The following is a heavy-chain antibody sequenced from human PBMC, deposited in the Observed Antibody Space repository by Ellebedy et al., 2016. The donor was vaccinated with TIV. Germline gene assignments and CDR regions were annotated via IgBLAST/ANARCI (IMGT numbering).Heavy chain of an antibody. CDR3: ARGRQMAITRGYFDY. CDR1: GGSISSSSYY. CDR2: IYYSGST. Sequence: SETLSLTCTVSGGSISSSSYYWGWIRQPPGKGLEWIGSIYYSGSTYYNPSLKSRVTISVDTSKNQVSLKLSSVTAADTAVYYCARGRQMAITRGYFDYWGQGTLVTVSS. J-gene: IGHJ4*02. D-gene: IGHD5-24*01. V-gene: IGHV4-39*01.